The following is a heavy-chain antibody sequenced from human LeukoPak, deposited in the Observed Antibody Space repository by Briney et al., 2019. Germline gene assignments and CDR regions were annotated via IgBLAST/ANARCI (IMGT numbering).Heavy chain of an antibody. J-gene: IGHJ4*02. Sequence: SVKVSCKASGVSFDSYTFNWVRQAPGQGLQWMGRIIPILNTPNYAQNFQGRVAITADKSTSTAFMELSSLRSEDTAIYYCARAYYGGLAVSGPFDFWGQGTLVTVSS. CDR1: GVSFDSYT. CDR2: IIPILNTP. D-gene: IGHD6-19*01. V-gene: IGHV1-69*08. CDR3: ARAYYGGLAVSGPFDF.